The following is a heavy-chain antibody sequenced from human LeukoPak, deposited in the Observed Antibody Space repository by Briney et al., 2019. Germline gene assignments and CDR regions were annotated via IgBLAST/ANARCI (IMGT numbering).Heavy chain of an antibody. V-gene: IGHV3-11*01. J-gene: IGHJ3*02. D-gene: IGHD5-18*01. CDR3: ARDLGNTAPDVYAFDI. CDR1: GFTFSDYY. CDR2: ISSSGSTI. Sequence: GGSLRLSCAASGFTFSDYYMSWIRQAPGKGLEWVSYISSSGSTIYYADSVKGRFTISRDNAKNSLYLQMNSLRAEDTAVYYCARDLGNTAPDVYAFDIWGQGTMVTVSS.